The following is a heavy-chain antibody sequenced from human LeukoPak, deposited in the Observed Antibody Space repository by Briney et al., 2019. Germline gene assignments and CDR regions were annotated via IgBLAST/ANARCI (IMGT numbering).Heavy chain of an antibody. V-gene: IGHV3-74*01. CDR2: INNDGRST. J-gene: IGHJ4*02. Sequence: PGGSLRLSCASSGFTFSFYWMHWVRQAPGKGLVWVSRINNDGRSTSYAGSVKGRFTISRDNAKNTLYLQMNSLRAEDTAVYDCARDNEYCTGGTCRLDYWGQGSLVTVSS. CDR3: ARDNEYCTGGTCRLDY. CDR1: GFTFSFYW. D-gene: IGHD2-15*01.